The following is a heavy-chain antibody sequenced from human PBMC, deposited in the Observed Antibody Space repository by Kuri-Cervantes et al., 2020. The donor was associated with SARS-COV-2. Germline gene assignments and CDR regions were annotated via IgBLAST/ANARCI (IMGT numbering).Heavy chain of an antibody. Sequence: ESLKISCAVYGGSFSGYYWSWIRQPPGKGLEWIGEINHSGNTNYSPSFQGHVTISADKSIRTAYLQWSSLKASDTAMYYCARRYGDYFQVGGNWFDPWGQGTLVTVSS. V-gene: IGHV4-34*01. D-gene: IGHD4-17*01. CDR2: INHSGNT. J-gene: IGHJ5*02. CDR3: ARRYGDYFQVGGNWFDP. CDR1: GGSFSGYY.